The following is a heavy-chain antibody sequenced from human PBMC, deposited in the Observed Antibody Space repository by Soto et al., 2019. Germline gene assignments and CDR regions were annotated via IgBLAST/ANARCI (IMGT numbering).Heavy chain of an antibody. J-gene: IGHJ5*02. V-gene: IGHV4-34*01. CDR2: INHSGST. CDR3: ARCTAAAGTDWFDP. Sequence: KPSETLSLTCAVYGGSFSGYYWSWIRQPPGKGLEWIGEINHSGSTNYNPSLKSRVTISVDTSKNQFSLKLSSVTAADTAVYYCARCTAAAGTDWFDPWGQGTLVTVSS. CDR1: GGSFSGYY. D-gene: IGHD6-13*01.